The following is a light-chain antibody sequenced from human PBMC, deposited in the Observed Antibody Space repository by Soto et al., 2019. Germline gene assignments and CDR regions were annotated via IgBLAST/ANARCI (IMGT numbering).Light chain of an antibody. V-gene: IGKV3-15*01. CDR1: QSLSNH. Sequence: EIVMTQSPATLSVSPGERATLSCRASQSLSNHLAWYQQKPGQAPRLLIYFTSTRATGIPARFSGSGSGTDFTLTISSLQSEDFVVYYCQQYNTWPLTFGGGTKVETK. J-gene: IGKJ4*01. CDR3: QQYNTWPLT. CDR2: FTS.